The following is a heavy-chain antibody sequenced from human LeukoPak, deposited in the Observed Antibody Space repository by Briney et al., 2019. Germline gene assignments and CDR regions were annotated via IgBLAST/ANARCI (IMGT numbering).Heavy chain of an antibody. CDR3: ARSFEN. Sequence: GGSLRLSCAASGFTFSDTWMHWVRQAPGEGLVWVSRIRSDGSDTRYAESVKGRFTISRDNAKNTLYLQMNSLRAEDTAVYFCARSFENWGQGTLVTVSS. CDR1: GFTFSDTW. CDR2: IRSDGSDT. J-gene: IGHJ4*02. V-gene: IGHV3-74*01.